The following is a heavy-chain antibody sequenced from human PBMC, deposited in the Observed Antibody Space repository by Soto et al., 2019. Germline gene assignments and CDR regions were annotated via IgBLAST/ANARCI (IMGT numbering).Heavy chain of an antibody. D-gene: IGHD6-13*01. CDR1: GFTFSSYA. CDR3: ARGSSSGIAAAVIEY. J-gene: IGHJ4*02. V-gene: IGHV3-64*02. Sequence: EVQLVESGEGLVQPGGSLRLSCAASGFTFSSYAMHWVRQAPGKGREYVSAISSNGGSTYYADSVKGRLTISRDNSKNTLYLQMGSLRAEDMAVYYCARGSSSGIAAAVIEYWGQGTLVTVSS. CDR2: ISSNGGST.